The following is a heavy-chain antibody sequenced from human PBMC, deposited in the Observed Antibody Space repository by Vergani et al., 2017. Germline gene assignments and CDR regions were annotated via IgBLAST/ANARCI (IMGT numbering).Heavy chain of an antibody. Sequence: QVQLQESGPGLVKPSETLSLTCTVSGYSISSGYYWGWIRQPPGKGLEWIGSIYHSGSTYYNPSLKSRVTISVDPSKNQFSLKLGSVTAADTAVYYCARDIEPGYCSGGSCNNWFDPWGQGTLVTVSS. D-gene: IGHD2-15*01. CDR1: GYSISSGYY. CDR2: IYHSGST. V-gene: IGHV4-38-2*02. CDR3: ARDIEPGYCSGGSCNNWFDP. J-gene: IGHJ5*02.